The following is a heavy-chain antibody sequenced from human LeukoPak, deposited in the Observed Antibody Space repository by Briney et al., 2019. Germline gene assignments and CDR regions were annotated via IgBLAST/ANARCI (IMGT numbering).Heavy chain of an antibody. J-gene: IGHJ4*02. D-gene: IGHD3-3*01. V-gene: IGHV3-23*01. Sequence: PGGSLRLSCASSGFTFSSYAMSWVRQAPGKGLEFVSALSGSGGRTYYADSVKGRFTISRDNSKNTLYLQMNRLRAEDTAVYFCAKWADFWSGYSFYYFDYWGRGTLVTVSS. CDR3: AKWADFWSGYSFYYFDY. CDR2: LSGSGGRT. CDR1: GFTFSSYA.